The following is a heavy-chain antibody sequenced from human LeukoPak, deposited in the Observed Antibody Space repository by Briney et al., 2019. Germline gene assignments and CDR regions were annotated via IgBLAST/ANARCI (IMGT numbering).Heavy chain of an antibody. CDR3: ARDLFSSEMMWFDY. CDR2: TYYRSKWYN. Sequence: SQTLSLTCAISGDSVSSKSGAWNWIRQSPSRGLEWLGRTYYRSKWYNDYPVSVKSRIIINPDTSKNQFSLQLNSVTPEDTAVYYCARDLFSSEMMWFDYWGQGTLVTVSS. CDR1: GDSVSSKSGA. V-gene: IGHV6-1*01. D-gene: IGHD2-21*01. J-gene: IGHJ4*02.